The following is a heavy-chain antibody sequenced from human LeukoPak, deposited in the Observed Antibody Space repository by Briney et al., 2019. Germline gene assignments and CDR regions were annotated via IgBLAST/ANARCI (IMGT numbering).Heavy chain of an antibody. V-gene: IGHV4-30-2*01. CDR1: GGSISSGGYY. CDR3: ARDGTGGHNYFDY. J-gene: IGHJ4*02. CDR2: IYHSGST. Sequence: SETPSLTCTVSGGSISSGGYYWSWIRQPPGKGLEWIGYIYHSGSTYYNPSLKSRVTISVDRSKNQFSLKLSSVTAADTAVYYCARDGTGGHNYFDYWGQGTLVTVSS. D-gene: IGHD4-23*01.